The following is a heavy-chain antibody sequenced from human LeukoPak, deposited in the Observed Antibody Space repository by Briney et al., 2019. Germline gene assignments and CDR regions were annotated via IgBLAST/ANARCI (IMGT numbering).Heavy chain of an antibody. Sequence: SETLSLTCTVSGGSISSSSYYWGWIRQPPGKGLEWIGSIYYSGSTYYNPSLKSRVTISVDTSKNQFSLKLSSVTAADTAVYYCARLGTVAGTLLSVNWFDPWGQGTLVTVSS. V-gene: IGHV4-39*01. D-gene: IGHD6-19*01. J-gene: IGHJ5*02. CDR1: GGSISSSSYY. CDR2: IYYSGST. CDR3: ARLGTVAGTLLSVNWFDP.